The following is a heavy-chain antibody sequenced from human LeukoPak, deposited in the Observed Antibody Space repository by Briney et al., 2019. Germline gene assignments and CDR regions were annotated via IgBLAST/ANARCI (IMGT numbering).Heavy chain of an antibody. V-gene: IGHV3-53*01. J-gene: IGHJ4*02. CDR1: GFTFSSYG. CDR3: ARAKPKNMVRGLIMRRESRYDFDY. Sequence: GGTLRLSCAASGFTFSSYGMSWVRQAPGKGLEWVSVIYSGGSTYYADSVKGRFSISRDNSKSTLYIQMNSLRAEDTAVYYCARAKPKNMVRGLIMRRESRYDFDYWGQGTLVTVSS. D-gene: IGHD3-10*01. CDR2: IYSGGST.